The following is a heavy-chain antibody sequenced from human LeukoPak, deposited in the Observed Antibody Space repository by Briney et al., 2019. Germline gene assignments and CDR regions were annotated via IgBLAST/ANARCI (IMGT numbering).Heavy chain of an antibody. D-gene: IGHD3-16*01. CDR3: ARPSSSNYDYVWGTYDY. J-gene: IGHJ4*02. CDR2: ISAYNGNT. Sequence: ASVKVSCKASGYTFTSYGISWVRQAPGQGLEWMGWISAYNGNTNYAQKFQGRVTMTRDTSISTAYMELSRLRSDDTAVYYCARPSSSNYDYVWGTYDYWGQGTLVTVSS. CDR1: GYTFTSYG. V-gene: IGHV1-18*01.